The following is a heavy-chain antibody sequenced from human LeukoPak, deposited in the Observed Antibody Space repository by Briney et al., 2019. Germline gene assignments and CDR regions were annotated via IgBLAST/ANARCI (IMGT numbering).Heavy chain of an antibody. J-gene: IGHJ3*02. CDR3: ARSGDYGAQWI. V-gene: IGHV3-33*01. Sequence: GGSLRLSCAASEFAFPTYGMHWVRQAPGKGLEWVAVIWYDGSKKNYADSVKGRFTISRDNSKNTLYLQMNSLRDEDTAVYYCARSGDYGAQWIWGQGTMVTVSS. CDR2: IWYDGSKK. CDR1: EFAFPTYG. D-gene: IGHD4-17*01.